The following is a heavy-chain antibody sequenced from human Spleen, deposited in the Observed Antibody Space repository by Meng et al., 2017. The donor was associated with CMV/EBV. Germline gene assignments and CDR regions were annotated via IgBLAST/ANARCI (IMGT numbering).Heavy chain of an antibody. CDR2: ISSSGSTI. V-gene: IGHV3-11*04. J-gene: IGHJ4*02. CDR1: GFTFSDYY. Sequence: GESLKISCAASGFTFSDYYMSWIRQAPGKGLEWVSYISSSGSTIYYADSVKGRFTISRDNAKNSLYLQMNSLRAEDTAVYYCATTTVTPREVDYWGQGTLVTVSS. D-gene: IGHD4-11*01. CDR3: ATTTVTPREVDY.